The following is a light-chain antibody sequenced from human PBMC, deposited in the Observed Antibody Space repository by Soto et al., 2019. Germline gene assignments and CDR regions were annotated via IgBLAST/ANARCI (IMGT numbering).Light chain of an antibody. CDR2: EVS. Sequence: QSALTQLPSASGSPGQAVIISCTGTTSDVGGYNYVYWYQQHPGEAPKLMIYEVSKRPSGVPDRFSGSKSGNTASRTVYGLQSEDEADYYCSSYAGRNNFVVFGGGTKLTAL. J-gene: IGLJ2*01. CDR1: TSDVGGYNY. V-gene: IGLV2-8*01. CDR3: SSYAGRNNFVV.